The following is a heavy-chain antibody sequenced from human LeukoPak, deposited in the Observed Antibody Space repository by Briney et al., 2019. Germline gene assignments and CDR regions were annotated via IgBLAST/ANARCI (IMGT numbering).Heavy chain of an antibody. J-gene: IGHJ4*02. CDR1: GFTFSSYS. CDR3: ASQLGHFDY. D-gene: IGHD1-1*01. Sequence: PGRSLRLSCAASGFTFSSYSMNWVRQAPGKGLEWVSYISSSSSTIYYADSVKGRSTISRDNAKNSLYLQMNSLRAEDTAVYYCASQLGHFDYWGQGTLVTVSS. V-gene: IGHV3-48*01. CDR2: ISSSSSTI.